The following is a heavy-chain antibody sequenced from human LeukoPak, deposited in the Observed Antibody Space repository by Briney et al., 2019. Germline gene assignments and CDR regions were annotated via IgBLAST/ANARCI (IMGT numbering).Heavy chain of an antibody. D-gene: IGHD6-19*01. V-gene: IGHV1-69*05. CDR2: IIPIFGTA. CDR1: GGSFSSYE. Sequence: GASVKVSCKASGGSFSSYEISWVRQAPGQGLEWMGRIIPIFGTANYAQKFQGRVTITTDESTSTAYMELSSLRSEDTAVYYCARERAVGWELIDYWGQGTLVTVSS. CDR3: ARERAVGWELIDY. J-gene: IGHJ4*02.